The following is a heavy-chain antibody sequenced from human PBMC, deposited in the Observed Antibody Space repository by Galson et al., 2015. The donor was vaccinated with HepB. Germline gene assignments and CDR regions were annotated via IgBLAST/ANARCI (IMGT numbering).Heavy chain of an antibody. J-gene: IGHJ4*02. CDR1: GFNFANYV. CDR3: AKCSGSNWFVPHHFDS. CDR2: XXGXXGST. V-gene: IGHV3-23*01. Sequence: SLRLSCAASGFNFANYVMNWVRQAPGKGXXXVSXXXGXXGSTYXXGSFXGRFTISRDNSKNTVYLQMKSLRADDTAVYYCAKCSGSNWFVPHHFDSWGQGTLVTVSS. D-gene: IGHD6-13*01.